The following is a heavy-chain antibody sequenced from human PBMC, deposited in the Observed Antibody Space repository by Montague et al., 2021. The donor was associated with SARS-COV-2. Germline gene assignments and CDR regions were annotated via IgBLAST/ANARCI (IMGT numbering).Heavy chain of an antibody. J-gene: IGHJ5*02. CDR1: GGSISSYY. V-gene: IGHV4-59*01. D-gene: IGHD2-2*02. CDR3: ARESSYSRCSSTSCYTSVWFDP. Sequence: SETLSLTCTVSGGSISSYYWSWIRQPPGKGLEWIGYIYYSGSTNYNPSLKSRTTISVDTSKNQFSLKLSSVTAADTAVYYCARESSYSRCSSTSCYTSVWFDPWGQGTLVTVSS. CDR2: IYYSGST.